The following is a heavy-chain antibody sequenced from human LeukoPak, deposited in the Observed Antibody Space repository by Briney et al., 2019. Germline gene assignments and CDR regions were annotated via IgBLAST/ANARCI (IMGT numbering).Heavy chain of an antibody. CDR1: GFTFSSYA. CDR3: AKGMYYYGSGSLGFDY. Sequence: GGSLRLSCAASGFTFSSYAMSWVGQAPGKGLEWVSAISGSGGSTYYADSVKGRFTISRDNSKNTLYLQMNSLRAEDTAVYYCAKGMYYYGSGSLGFDYWGQGTLVTVSS. V-gene: IGHV3-23*01. D-gene: IGHD3-10*01. J-gene: IGHJ4*02. CDR2: ISGSGGST.